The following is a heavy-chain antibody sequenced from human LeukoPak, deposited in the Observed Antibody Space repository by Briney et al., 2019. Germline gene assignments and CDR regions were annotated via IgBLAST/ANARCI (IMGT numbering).Heavy chain of an antibody. D-gene: IGHD2-15*01. Sequence: TLSLTCTVSGGSISSGGYYWSWIRQYPGKGLEWIGYIYYSGSTYYNASLKSRVTISLDTSKNQFSVKLSSVTAADAAVYYCARRDQVAGYFDYWGPGTLVTVSS. V-gene: IGHV4-31*03. CDR2: IYYSGST. CDR1: GGSISSGGYY. J-gene: IGHJ4*02. CDR3: ARRDQVAGYFDY.